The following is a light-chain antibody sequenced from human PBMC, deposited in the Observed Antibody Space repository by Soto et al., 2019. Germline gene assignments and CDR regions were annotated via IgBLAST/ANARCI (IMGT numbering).Light chain of an antibody. V-gene: IGLV2-14*01. J-gene: IGLJ1*01. CDR1: SSDVGGYNY. CDR3: SSYTSRVYV. CDR2: EVS. Sequence: QSALTQPASVSGSPGQSISISCTGTSSDVGGYNYVSWYQQHPGKAPKLMIYEVSNRPSGVSNRFYGSKSGNTASLTISGLQAEDEADYYCSSYTSRVYVFGNGTKVTVL.